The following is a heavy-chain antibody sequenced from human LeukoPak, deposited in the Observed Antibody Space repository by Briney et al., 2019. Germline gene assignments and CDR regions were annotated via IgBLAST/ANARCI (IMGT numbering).Heavy chain of an antibody. CDR1: GVTFSRYA. J-gene: IGHJ4*02. V-gene: IGHV3-23*01. CDR3: AKALPERPFDF. CDR2: ISGSGGNT. D-gene: IGHD6-25*01. Sequence: GGSLRLSCAASGVTFSRYAMNWVRQAPGKELEWVSSISGSGGNTYYADSVKGRFTISRDNSKNTLYLQMNSLRAEDTAIYYCAKALPERPFDFWGQGTLVTVSS.